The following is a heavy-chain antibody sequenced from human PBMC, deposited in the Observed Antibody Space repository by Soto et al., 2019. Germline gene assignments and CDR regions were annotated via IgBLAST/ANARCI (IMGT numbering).Heavy chain of an antibody. D-gene: IGHD5-18*01. Sequence: QVQLVQSGAEVKKPGSSVKVSCKASGGTFRSYAISWVRQAPGQGLEWMGGIIPIFGTANYAQKFQGRVTITADESTRTAYMELRSLRSEGTAVYYCARDRRKLDTAMARGYNWFALWGHGTPVTVSS. V-gene: IGHV1-69*01. CDR3: ARDRRKLDTAMARGYNWFAL. CDR2: IIPIFGTA. CDR1: GGTFRSYA. J-gene: IGHJ5*02.